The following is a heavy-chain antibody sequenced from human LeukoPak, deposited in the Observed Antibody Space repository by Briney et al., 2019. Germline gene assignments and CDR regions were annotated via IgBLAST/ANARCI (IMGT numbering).Heavy chain of an antibody. CDR3: ARGTYRHDY. CDR1: GFTFSDYY. CDR2: ISDSGSDI. Sequence: GGSLRLSCAASGFTFSDYYMNWIRRAPGKGLEWVSYISDSGSDIYYADSVKGRFTISRDNAKNSLYLQMSSLRAEDTAMYYCARGTYRHDYWGQGTLVTVSS. J-gene: IGHJ4*02. V-gene: IGHV3-11*04.